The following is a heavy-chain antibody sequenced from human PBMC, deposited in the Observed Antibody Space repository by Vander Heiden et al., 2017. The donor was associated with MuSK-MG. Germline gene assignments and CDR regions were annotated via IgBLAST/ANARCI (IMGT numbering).Heavy chain of an antibody. CDR2: ISSSSSYI. CDR3: ARDPRLDYDILTGYYQSFDY. Sequence: EVQLVESGGGLVKPGGSLRLSCAASGFTFSSYSMNWVRQAPGKGLEWVSSISSSSSYIYYADSVKGRFTISRDNAKNSLYLQMNSLRAEDTAVYYCARDPRLDYDILTGYYQSFDYWGQGTLVTVSS. V-gene: IGHV3-21*01. D-gene: IGHD3-9*01. J-gene: IGHJ4*02. CDR1: GFTFSSYS.